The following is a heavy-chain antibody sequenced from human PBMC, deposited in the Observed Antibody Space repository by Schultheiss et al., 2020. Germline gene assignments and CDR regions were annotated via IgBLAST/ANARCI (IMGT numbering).Heavy chain of an antibody. Sequence: SVKVSCKASGGTFSSYAISWVRQAPGQGLEWMGGIIPIFGTANYAQKFQGRVTITADESTSTAYMELSSLRSEDTAVYYCAAGGRYYYGSDPDWFDPWGQGTLVTVSS. CDR3: AAGGRYYYGSDPDWFDP. D-gene: IGHD3-10*01. J-gene: IGHJ5*02. CDR2: IIPIFGTA. V-gene: IGHV1-69*13. CDR1: GGTFSSYA.